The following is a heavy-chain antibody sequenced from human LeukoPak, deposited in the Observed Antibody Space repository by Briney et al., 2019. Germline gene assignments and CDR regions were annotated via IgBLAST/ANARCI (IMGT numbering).Heavy chain of an antibody. Sequence: SETLSLTCTVSGGSISSSHWGWIRQPPGKGLEWIVSVYDSGNTKYNPSLESRVTMSVDTSKNQFSLKLTSVTAADTAVYYCVARPLTALRAWFDPWGQGILVTVSS. V-gene: IGHV4-59*08. J-gene: IGHJ5*02. D-gene: IGHD4/OR15-4a*01. CDR3: VARPLTALRAWFDP. CDR1: GGSISSSH. CDR2: VYDSGNT.